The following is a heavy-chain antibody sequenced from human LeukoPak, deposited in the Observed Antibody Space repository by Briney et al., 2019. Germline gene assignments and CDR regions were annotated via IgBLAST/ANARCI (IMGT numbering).Heavy chain of an antibody. CDR2: IAYDGSNK. V-gene: IGHV3-30*18. J-gene: IGHJ4*02. CDR1: GFTFSSYG. CDR3: AKPPYDSSGYYQSTFEY. Sequence: GGSLRLSCAASGFTFSSYGMPWVRQAPGKGLEWVAVIAYDGSNKYYADSVKGRFTISRDNSKNTLYLQMNSLRAEDTAVYYCAKPPYDSSGYYQSTFEYWGQGTLVTVSS. D-gene: IGHD3-22*01.